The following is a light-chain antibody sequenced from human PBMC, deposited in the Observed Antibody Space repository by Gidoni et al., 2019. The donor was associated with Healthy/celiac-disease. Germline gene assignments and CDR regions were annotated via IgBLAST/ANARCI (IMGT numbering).Light chain of an antibody. Sequence: DVVMTQSPLSLPVTLGQPASISCRSSQSLVHSGGNTYLNWFQQRPGRSPRRLIYKVSNRDSGVPDRFSGSGSGTDFTLKISRVEAEDVGVYYCMQGTHWNTFGGGTKVEIK. CDR1: QSLVHSGGNTY. V-gene: IGKV2-30*02. CDR2: KVS. J-gene: IGKJ4*01. CDR3: MQGTHWNT.